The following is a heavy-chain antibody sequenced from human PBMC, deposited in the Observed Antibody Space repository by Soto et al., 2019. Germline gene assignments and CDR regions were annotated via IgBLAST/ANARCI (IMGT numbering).Heavy chain of an antibody. D-gene: IGHD3-3*02. Sequence: PSETLSLTCTVSGDSIISSDFYWGWVRQPPGKGLEWIGSIFYLGSSYYNPSLKSRVTMSVDTSKNQFSLRLRSVTAADTALYFCARHSLALRKKKGSAPWGQGTMVP. CDR2: IFYLGSS. J-gene: IGHJ5*02. CDR3: ARHSLALRKKKGSAP. CDR1: GDSIISSDFY. V-gene: IGHV4-39*01.